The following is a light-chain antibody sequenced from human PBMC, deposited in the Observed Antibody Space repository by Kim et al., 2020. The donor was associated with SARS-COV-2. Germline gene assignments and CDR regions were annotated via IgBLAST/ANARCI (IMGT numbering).Light chain of an antibody. CDR3: QVWDRSSDQYV. Sequence: APGKTARISCGGDNLGDKSVHWYRQKPGQAPVVVISYDTDRPSGIPERFTGSNSGNSATLTIRRVEAGDEADYYCQVWDRSSDQYVFGTGTKVTVL. V-gene: IGLV3-21*04. J-gene: IGLJ1*01. CDR2: YDT. CDR1: NLGDKS.